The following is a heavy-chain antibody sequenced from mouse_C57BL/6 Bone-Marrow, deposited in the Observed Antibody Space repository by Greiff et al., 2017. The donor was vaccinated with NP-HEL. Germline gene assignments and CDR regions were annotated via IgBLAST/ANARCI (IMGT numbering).Heavy chain of an antibody. CDR2: INPNNGGT. Sequence: EVQLQQSGPELVKPGASVKISCKASGYTFTDSYMNWVKQSHGKSLEWIGDINPNNGGTSYNQKFKGKATLTVDKSSSTAYMELRSLTSEDSAVYYCARGGPYYYGSSYWYFDVWGTGTTVTVSS. V-gene: IGHV1-26*01. CDR1: GYTFTDSY. CDR3: ARGGPYYYGSSYWYFDV. D-gene: IGHD1-1*01. J-gene: IGHJ1*03.